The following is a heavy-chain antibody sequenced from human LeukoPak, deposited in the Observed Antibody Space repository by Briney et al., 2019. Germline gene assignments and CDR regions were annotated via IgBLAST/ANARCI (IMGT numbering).Heavy chain of an antibody. CDR1: GFTFSSDA. D-gene: IGHD3-10*02. CDR3: VKDVLFAVGDNVDI. CDR2: IKRDESEK. J-gene: IGHJ3*02. Sequence: GGSLRLSCAASGFTFSSDAMSWVRQAPGKGLEWVAFIKRDESEKYYIASVRGRFTVSRDNSKNTLYLQMNSLNADDTAIYYCVKDVLFAVGDNVDIWGQGTMVSVSS. V-gene: IGHV3-30*02.